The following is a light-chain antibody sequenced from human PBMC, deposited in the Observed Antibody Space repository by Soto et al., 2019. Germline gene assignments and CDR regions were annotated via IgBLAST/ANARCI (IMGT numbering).Light chain of an antibody. CDR2: AAS. Sequence: GDRVTITCRASQGVKNDLGWYQQKPGKAPKLLIYAASSLQSGVPSRFNGSGSGTDFTLTITSLQPEDFATYYCLQDYTYPLTFGGGTKVEIK. CDR3: LQDYTYPLT. V-gene: IGKV1-6*01. CDR1: QGVKND. J-gene: IGKJ4*01.